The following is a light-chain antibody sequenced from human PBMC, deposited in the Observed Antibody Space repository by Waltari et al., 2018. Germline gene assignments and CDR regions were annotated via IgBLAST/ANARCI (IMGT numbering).Light chain of an antibody. CDR2: DVN. Sequence: QSALTQPASVSGSPGQPIAISCTGSSSAVGGYNYVSWYQQHPGKAPKLMISDVNKRPSGVSNRFAGSKSDNTASLTISGLQAEDEAHYYCTSFTSSSTIVFGGGTKLTVL. V-gene: IGLV2-14*03. CDR1: SSAVGGYNY. J-gene: IGLJ2*01. CDR3: TSFTSSSTIV.